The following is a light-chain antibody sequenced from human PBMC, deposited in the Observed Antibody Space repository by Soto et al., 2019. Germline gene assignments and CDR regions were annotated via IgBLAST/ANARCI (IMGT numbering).Light chain of an antibody. Sequence: EIVLTQATDTMSVSPRGRDTIYCRASQSISDTLAWYQQKPGQAPRLLIHGASTRAPGFPARFSGSGSGTDFTLTISSLQSEDFAVYYCQQYDNWPWTFGQGTKVDIK. CDR1: QSISDT. V-gene: IGKV3-15*01. CDR2: GAS. CDR3: QQYDNWPWT. J-gene: IGKJ1*01.